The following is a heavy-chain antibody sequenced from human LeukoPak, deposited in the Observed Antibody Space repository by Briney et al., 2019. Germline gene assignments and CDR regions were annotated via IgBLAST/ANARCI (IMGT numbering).Heavy chain of an antibody. Sequence: SVKVSCKASGYTFTSYGISWVRQAPGQGLEWMGRIIPILGIANYAQKFQGRVTITADKSTSTAYMELSSLRSEDTAVYYCARGAGYSGYDSRWDYWGQGTLVTVSS. D-gene: IGHD5-12*01. J-gene: IGHJ4*02. CDR1: GYTFTSYG. V-gene: IGHV1-69*04. CDR2: IIPILGIA. CDR3: ARGAGYSGYDSRWDY.